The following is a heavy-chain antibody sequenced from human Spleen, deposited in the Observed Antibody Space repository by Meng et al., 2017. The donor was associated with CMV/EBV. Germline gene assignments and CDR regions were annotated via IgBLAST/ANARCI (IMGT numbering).Heavy chain of an antibody. D-gene: IGHD2-2*01. J-gene: IGHJ5*02. Sequence: GFTFSSYALGWVRQAPGKGLEWVSALSGGGGTTYYADSVKGRFTISRDNSKNTLYLQMNSLRAEDTAVYYCAKDYCSSTSCYFWFDPWGQGTLVTVSS. CDR3: AKDYCSSTSCYFWFDP. CDR1: GFTFSSYA. V-gene: IGHV3-23*01. CDR2: LSGGGGTT.